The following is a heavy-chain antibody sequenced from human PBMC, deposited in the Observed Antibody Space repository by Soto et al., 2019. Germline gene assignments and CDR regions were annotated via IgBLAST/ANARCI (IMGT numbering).Heavy chain of an antibody. CDR2: INPSGGST. CDR1: GYTFTSYY. CDR3: ARVYPSDTRYGYVGNNWFDP. D-gene: IGHD5-18*01. V-gene: IGHV1-46*03. Sequence: ASVKVSCKASGYTFTSYYMHWVQQAPGQGLEWMGIINPSGGSTSYAQKFQGRVTMTRDTSTSTVYMELSSLRSEDTAVYYCARVYPSDTRYGYVGNNWFDPWGPGTLVTVSS. J-gene: IGHJ5*02.